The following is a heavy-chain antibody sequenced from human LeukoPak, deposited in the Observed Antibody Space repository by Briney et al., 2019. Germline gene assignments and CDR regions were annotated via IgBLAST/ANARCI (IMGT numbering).Heavy chain of an antibody. J-gene: IGHJ3*02. CDR2: IRSDGSST. CDR3: ATSYYDSSGYYFGDAFDI. CDR1: GFTFSSYW. Sequence: LAGGSLRLSCAASGFTFSSYWMHWVRQAPGKGLVWVSGIRSDGSSTSYADSVKGRFPISRDNAKNRLYLQMNSLRAEDTAVYYCATSYYDSSGYYFGDAFDIWGQGTMLSVSS. D-gene: IGHD3-22*01. V-gene: IGHV3-74*01.